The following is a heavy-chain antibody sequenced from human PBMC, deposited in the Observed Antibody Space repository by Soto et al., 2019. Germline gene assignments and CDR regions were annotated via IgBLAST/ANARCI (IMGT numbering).Heavy chain of an antibody. D-gene: IGHD3-22*01. J-gene: IGHJ4*02. V-gene: IGHV4-61*01. Sequence: QVQLQESGPGLVKPSETLSLTCSVSDGSVSSDSYYWSWMRQPPGKGLEWVGYIYNSGSTNCNPSLKSRVTISADTSKNQFSLNLRSVTAADTAVYYCGRVPTDYSDSSGYYSFDYWGQGTLVTVSS. CDR2: IYNSGST. CDR1: DGSVSSDSYY. CDR3: GRVPTDYSDSSGYYSFDY.